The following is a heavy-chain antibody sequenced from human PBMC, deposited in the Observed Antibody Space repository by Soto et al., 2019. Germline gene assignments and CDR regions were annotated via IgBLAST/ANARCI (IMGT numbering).Heavy chain of an antibody. V-gene: IGHV1-69*06. CDR2: IIPIFGTA. J-gene: IGHJ4*02. CDR3: ARAPGGYSGYGEDY. CDR1: GGTFSSYA. D-gene: IGHD5-12*01. Sequence: QVQLVQSGAEVKKPGSSVKVSCKASGGTFSSYAISWVRQAPGQGLEWMGGIIPIFGTANYAQKLQGRVTMTTDTSTSTAYMELRSLRSDDTAVYYCARAPGGYSGYGEDYWGQGTLVTVSS.